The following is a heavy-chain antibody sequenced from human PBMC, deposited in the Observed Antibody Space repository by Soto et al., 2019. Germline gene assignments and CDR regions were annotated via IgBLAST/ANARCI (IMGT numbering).Heavy chain of an antibody. Sequence: EVQLLVSGGGSAQPGGSLRLSCEVSGFTLTNYAMRWVRQTSGKGLEWVSQISASGDRTYYADSVKGRFTISKDFSKNTLFLQMNSLRGEDSAVYYCEGSWTWGQGTMVTVSS. D-gene: IGHD5-12*01. CDR2: ISASGDRT. V-gene: IGHV3-23*01. CDR1: GFTLTNYA. CDR3: EGSWT. J-gene: IGHJ3*01.